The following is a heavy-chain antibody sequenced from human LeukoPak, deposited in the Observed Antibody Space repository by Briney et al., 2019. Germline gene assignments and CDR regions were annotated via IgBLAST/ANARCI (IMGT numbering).Heavy chain of an antibody. V-gene: IGHV4-39*01. CDR1: GDSIGNSNYY. Sequence: SETLSLTCTVSGDSIGNSNYYWAWVRQPPGKGLEWLGSIFYSGSTYYNPSLKSRVTISVDTSKNQFSLKLHSVTAADTATYYCARRGITYSSSFFAYWGQGTLVTVSS. D-gene: IGHD6-13*01. J-gene: IGHJ4*02. CDR2: IFYSGST. CDR3: ARRGITYSSSFFAY.